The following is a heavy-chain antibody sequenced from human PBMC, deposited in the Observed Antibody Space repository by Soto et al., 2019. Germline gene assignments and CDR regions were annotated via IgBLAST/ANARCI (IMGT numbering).Heavy chain of an antibody. CDR1: GFTFNNYG. CDR3: ARDRNRVGGHNWFDS. D-gene: IGHD3-16*01. J-gene: IGHJ5*01. Sequence: QVQLVESGGGVVQPGRSLTLSCAASGFTFNNYGMHWVRQAPGKGLEWVAITWDNGSTKYYADSVKGRFTISRDTSKSTLYLQMNSLRAEDTAIYFCARDRNRVGGHNWFDSWGQGTLVTVSS. CDR2: TWDNGSTK. V-gene: IGHV3-33*01.